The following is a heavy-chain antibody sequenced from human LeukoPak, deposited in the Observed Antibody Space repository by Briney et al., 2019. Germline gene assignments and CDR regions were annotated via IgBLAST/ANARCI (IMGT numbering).Heavy chain of an antibody. D-gene: IGHD5-24*01. CDR1: GGTFSSYG. J-gene: IGHJ4*02. V-gene: IGHV1-18*01. CDR2: ISAYNGNT. CDR3: ARVHIRVATMGESLDY. Sequence: GASVKVSCKASGGTFSSYGISWVRQAPGQGLEWMGWISAYNGNTNYAQKLQGRVTMTTDTSTSTAYMELRSLRSDDTAVYYCARVHIRVATMGESLDYWGQGTLATVSS.